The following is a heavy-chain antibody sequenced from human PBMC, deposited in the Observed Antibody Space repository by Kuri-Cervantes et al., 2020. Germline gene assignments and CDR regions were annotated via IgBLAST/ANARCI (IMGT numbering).Heavy chain of an antibody. D-gene: IGHD3-3*01. V-gene: IGHV3-53*01. CDR3: AKVGDRWSGYYVDEDDY. CDR1: GFTVSTNY. CDR2: IYTDGST. Sequence: GESLKISCAASGFTVSTNYMSWVRQAPGEGLECGSVIYTDGSTKYADSVQGRFTISRDSSKNTVYLQMNSLRAEDTAVYYCAKVGDRWSGYYVDEDDYWGQGTMVTVSS. J-gene: IGHJ4*01.